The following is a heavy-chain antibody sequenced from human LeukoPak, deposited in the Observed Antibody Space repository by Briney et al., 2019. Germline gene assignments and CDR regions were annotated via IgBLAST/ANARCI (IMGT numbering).Heavy chain of an antibody. CDR1: GFTFSSYE. D-gene: IGHD4-17*01. V-gene: IGHV3-15*01. CDR3: TTDLGVIHDYGDYYNAFDI. J-gene: IGHJ3*02. CDR2: IRSKTDGGTT. Sequence: GGSLRLSCAASGFTFSSYEMNWVRQAPGKGLEWVGRIRSKTDGGTTDYAAPVKGRFTISRDDSNTTLYLQTNSLKTEDTAVYYCTTDLGVIHDYGDYYNAFDIWGQGTMVTVSS.